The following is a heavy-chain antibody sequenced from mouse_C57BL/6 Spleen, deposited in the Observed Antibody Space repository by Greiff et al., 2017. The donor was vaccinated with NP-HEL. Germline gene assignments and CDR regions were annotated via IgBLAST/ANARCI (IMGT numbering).Heavy chain of an antibody. CDR3: TFYATGYYAMDY. V-gene: IGHV6-3*01. D-gene: IGHD4-1*02. Sequence: EVMLVESGGGLVQPGGSMKLSCVASGFTFSNYWMNWVRQSPEKGLEWVAQIRLKSDNYATHYAESVKGRFTISRDDSKSSVYLQMNNLRAEDTGIYYCTFYATGYYAMDYWGQGTSVTVSS. CDR1: GFTFSNYW. J-gene: IGHJ4*01. CDR2: IRLKSDNYAT.